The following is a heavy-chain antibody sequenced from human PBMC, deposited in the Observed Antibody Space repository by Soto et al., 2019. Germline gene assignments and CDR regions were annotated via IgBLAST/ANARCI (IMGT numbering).Heavy chain of an antibody. CDR3: ARAVPYYYGMDV. CDR1: AGTFSSYS. V-gene: IGHV1-69*13. Sequence: SVEVSCKASAGTFSSYSISWVRQAPGQGLEWMGGIIPIFGTANYAQKFQGRVTITADESTSTAYMELSSLRSEDTAVYYCARAVPYYYGMDVWGQGTTVTVSS. J-gene: IGHJ6*02. CDR2: IIPIFGTA.